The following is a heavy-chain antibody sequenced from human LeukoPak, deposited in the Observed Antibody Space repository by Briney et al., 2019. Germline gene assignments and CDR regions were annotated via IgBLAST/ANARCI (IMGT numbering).Heavy chain of an antibody. V-gene: IGHV3-21*01. CDR2: ISSSSSYI. Sequence: PGGSLRLSCAASGFTFSSYSMNWVRQAPGKGLEWVSSISSSSSYIYYADSVKGRFTISRDNAKNSLYLQMNSLRAEDTAVYYCARGVSRSSSYWFDPWGQGTLVTVSS. J-gene: IGHJ5*02. D-gene: IGHD6-6*01. CDR3: ARGVSRSSSYWFDP. CDR1: GFTFSSYS.